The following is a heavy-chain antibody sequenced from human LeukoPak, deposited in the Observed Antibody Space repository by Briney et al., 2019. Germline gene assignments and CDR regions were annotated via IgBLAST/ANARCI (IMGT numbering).Heavy chain of an antibody. J-gene: IGHJ5*02. CDR1: GFTLSSYG. V-gene: IGHV3-30*02. CDR2: IRYDGSNK. CDR3: ARAVGYGDYNWFDP. D-gene: IGHD4-17*01. Sequence: SLRLSCAASGFTLSSYGMHWVGQAPGKGVEGGAFIRYDGSNKEYADSGKGRFTISRDNSKNTLYLQMNSLRAEGTAVYYCARAVGYGDYNWFDPWGQGTLVTVSS.